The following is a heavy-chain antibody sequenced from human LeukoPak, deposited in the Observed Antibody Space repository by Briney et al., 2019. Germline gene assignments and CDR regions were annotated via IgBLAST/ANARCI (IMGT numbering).Heavy chain of an antibody. CDR3: ARDQSYCSSTSCYC. J-gene: IGHJ4*02. V-gene: IGHV3-48*01. Sequence: GGSLRLSCAASGFTFSSYSMNWVRQAPGKGLEWVSYISSSSSTIYYADSVKGRFTISRDNAKNSLYLQMNSLRAEDTAVYYCARDQSYCSSTSCYCWGQGTLVTVSS. D-gene: IGHD2-2*01. CDR2: ISSSSSTI. CDR1: GFTFSSYS.